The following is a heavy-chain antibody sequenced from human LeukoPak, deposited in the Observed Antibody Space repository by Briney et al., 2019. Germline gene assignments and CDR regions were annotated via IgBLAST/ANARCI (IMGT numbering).Heavy chain of an antibody. CDR1: GGSISSYY. V-gene: IGHV4-59*01. D-gene: IGHD3-10*01. Sequence: SSETLSLTCTVSGGSISSYYWSWIRQPPGKGLEWIGYIYYSGSTNYNPSLKSRVTISVDTSKNQFSLKLSSVTAADTAVYYCARNMVRGASYFYFGLDVWGQGTTATVSS. CDR2: IYYSGST. J-gene: IGHJ6*02. CDR3: ARNMVRGASYFYFGLDV.